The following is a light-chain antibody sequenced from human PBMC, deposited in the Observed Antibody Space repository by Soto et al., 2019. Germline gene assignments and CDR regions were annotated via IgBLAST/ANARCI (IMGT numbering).Light chain of an antibody. CDR3: QQYGNSPWT. CDR1: QSGTSSF. Sequence: EIVLTQSPDTLSLSPGERATLSCRASQSGTSSFLAWYQQKPGQAPRLLIYDASTRATGIPDRFSGSGSGTDFTLTISRLEPEDFAMYYCQQYGNSPWTFGQGTKVDIK. CDR2: DAS. V-gene: IGKV3-20*01. J-gene: IGKJ1*01.